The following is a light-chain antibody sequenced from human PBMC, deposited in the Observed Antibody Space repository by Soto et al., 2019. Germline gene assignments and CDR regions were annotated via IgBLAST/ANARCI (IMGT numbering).Light chain of an antibody. CDR1: SSDVGGYNY. V-gene: IGLV2-14*03. CDR2: YVS. J-gene: IGLJ1*01. CDR3: SSYTSINSYV. Sequence: QSALTQPASVSGSPGQSITISCTGTSSDVGGYNYVSWYQQRPGKAPKLMIYYVSHRPSGVSNRFSGSKSGNTASLTISGLQAEDEADYYCSSYTSINSYVFGTGTKLTVL.